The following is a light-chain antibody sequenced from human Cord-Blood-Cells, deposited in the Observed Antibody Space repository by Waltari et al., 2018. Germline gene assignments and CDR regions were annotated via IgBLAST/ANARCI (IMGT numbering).Light chain of an antibody. CDR1: SSDVGGYNY. CDR3: SSYAGSSNFVV. Sequence: QSALTQPPSASGSPGQSVTISCTGTSSDVGGYNYVSWYQQHPGKAPNLIIYEVSKRRSGVLDRCFGSKSGNTASLTVFGLQAADEADYYCSSYAGSSNFVVFGGGTKLTVL. CDR2: EVS. V-gene: IGLV2-8*01. J-gene: IGLJ2*01.